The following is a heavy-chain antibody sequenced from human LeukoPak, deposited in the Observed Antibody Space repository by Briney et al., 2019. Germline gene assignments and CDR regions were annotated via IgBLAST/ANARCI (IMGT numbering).Heavy chain of an antibody. CDR3: ARVGASAFDI. D-gene: IGHD3-10*01. V-gene: IGHV4-39*02. CDR2: ITHSGST. CDR1: GGSICSSSYY. J-gene: IGHJ3*02. Sequence: PSETLSLTCTVSGGSICSSSYYWGWIRQPPGKGLEWIGQITHSGSTNYNPSLKSRVTVSLDTSKKHLSLKLNSVTAADTAVYYCARVGASAFDIWGPGTMVTVSS.